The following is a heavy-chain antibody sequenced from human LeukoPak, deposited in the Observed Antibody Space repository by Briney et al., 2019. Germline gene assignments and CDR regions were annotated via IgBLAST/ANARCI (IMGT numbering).Heavy chain of an antibody. CDR1: GGSISSSSYY. D-gene: IGHD3-9*01. V-gene: IGHV4-39*07. CDR2: IYYSGST. Sequence: PSETLSLTCTVSGGSISSSSYYWGWIRQPPGKGLEWFGRIYYSGSTYYNPSLKSRVTISVDTSKNQFSLKLSSVTAADTAVYYCARALDFDWLLNAFDIWGQGTMVTVSS. J-gene: IGHJ3*02. CDR3: ARALDFDWLLNAFDI.